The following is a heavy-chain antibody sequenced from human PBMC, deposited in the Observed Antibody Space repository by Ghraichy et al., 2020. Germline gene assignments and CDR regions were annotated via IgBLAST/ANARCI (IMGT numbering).Heavy chain of an antibody. D-gene: IGHD1-26*01. Sequence: LSLTCAASGFTFGSYGMGWVRQAPGKGLEWVSSISGIGGGTFYADSVKGRFTISRDNSKKTLYLQMNSLRAEDTAIFHCAKVASGTAPDDAFDIWGQGTMVTVSS. J-gene: IGHJ3*02. CDR1: GFTFGSYG. CDR2: ISGIGGGT. CDR3: AKVASGTAPDDAFDI. V-gene: IGHV3-23*01.